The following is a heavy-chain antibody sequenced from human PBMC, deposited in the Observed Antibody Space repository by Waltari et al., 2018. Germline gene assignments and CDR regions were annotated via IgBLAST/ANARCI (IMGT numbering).Heavy chain of an antibody. J-gene: IGHJ6*02. CDR1: GFTFSSYS. CDR3: AREREGSGWHYYYYYYGMDV. CDR2: ISSSSSTI. D-gene: IGHD6-19*01. Sequence: EVQLVESGGGLVQPGGSLRLSCAASGFTFSSYSMNWVRQAPGKGLEWVSYISSSSSTIYYADSMKGRFTISRDNAKNSLYLQMNSLRAEDTAVYYCAREREGSGWHYYYYYYGMDVWGQGTTVTVSS. V-gene: IGHV3-48*01.